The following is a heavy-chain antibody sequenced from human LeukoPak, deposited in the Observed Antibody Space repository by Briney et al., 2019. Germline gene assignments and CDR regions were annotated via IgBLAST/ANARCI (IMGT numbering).Heavy chain of an antibody. CDR3: ARSIRGYSSGWYYFDY. CDR1: GGSIRGNYY. CDR2: ISPSGST. Sequence: SETLSLTCTVSGGSIRGNYYWSWIRQPAGKGLEWIGRISPSGSTKYNPSLKSRVTISVDTSKNQFSVKLSSVTAADTAVYYCARSIRGYSSGWYYFDYWGQGTLITVSS. J-gene: IGHJ4*02. V-gene: IGHV4-4*07. D-gene: IGHD6-19*01.